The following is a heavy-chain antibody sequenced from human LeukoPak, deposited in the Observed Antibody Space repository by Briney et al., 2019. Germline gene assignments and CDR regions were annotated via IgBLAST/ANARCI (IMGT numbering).Heavy chain of an antibody. V-gene: IGHV3-7*03. Sequence: GGSLRLSCVASGFTFNNYWMNWVRQAPGKGLEWVANIKQDGSEKYYVDSVMGRFTISRDNAKNSLFLQMSNLRAEDTAVYFCARGGGLDVWGQGATVTVSS. CDR1: GFTFNNYW. D-gene: IGHD3-16*01. CDR2: IKQDGSEK. CDR3: ARGGGLDV. J-gene: IGHJ6*02.